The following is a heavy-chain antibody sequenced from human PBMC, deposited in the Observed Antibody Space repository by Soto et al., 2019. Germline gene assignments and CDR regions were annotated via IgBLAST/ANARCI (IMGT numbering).Heavy chain of an antibody. V-gene: IGHV3-66*01. J-gene: IGHJ6*03. CDR1: GFTVSSNY. D-gene: IGHD5-12*01. CDR2: IYSGGST. Sequence: GGSLRLSCAASGFTVSSNYMSWVRQAPGKGLEWVSVIYSGGSTYYADSVKGRFTISRDNSKNTLYLQMNRLRAEDTAVYYCAREVATSTSGEYYYYYYYMDVWGKGTTVTVSS. CDR3: AREVATSTSGEYYYYYYYMDV.